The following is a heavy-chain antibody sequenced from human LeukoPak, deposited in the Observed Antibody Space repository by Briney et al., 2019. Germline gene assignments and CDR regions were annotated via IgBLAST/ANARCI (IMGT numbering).Heavy chain of an antibody. CDR2: ISGSGGST. V-gene: IGHV3-23*01. CDR1: GFTFSSYA. CDR3: ARGDKFSGDY. J-gene: IGHJ4*02. D-gene: IGHD3-16*01. Sequence: GGSLRLSCAASGFTFSSYAMSWVRQALGKGLEWVSAISGSGGSTYYADSVKGRFTISRDNSKNSLYLQMNSLRAEDTAVYYCARGDKFSGDYWGQGTLVTVSS.